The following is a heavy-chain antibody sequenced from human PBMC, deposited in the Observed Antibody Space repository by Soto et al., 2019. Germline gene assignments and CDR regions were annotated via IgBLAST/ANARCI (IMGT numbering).Heavy chain of an antibody. CDR2: IIPLFGTA. CDR1: GGTFSTYA. Sequence: QVQLVQSGAEVKKPGSSLKVSCKASGGTFSTYAIDWVRQAPGQGLEWMGGIIPLFGTAKYAQNFQGRITITADESTNTADMELGSLRSQDPAVYYCARGVHYDISGYYYFYWGQGTLVTVSS. V-gene: IGHV1-69*01. CDR3: ARGVHYDISGYYYFY. J-gene: IGHJ4*02. D-gene: IGHD3-22*01.